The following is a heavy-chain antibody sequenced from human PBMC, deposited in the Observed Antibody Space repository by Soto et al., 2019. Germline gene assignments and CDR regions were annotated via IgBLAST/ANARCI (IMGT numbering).Heavy chain of an antibody. J-gene: IGHJ4*02. V-gene: IGHV4-59*12. Sequence: SETLSLTCTVSGGSISSYYWSWIRQPAGKGLEWIGEIYHSGSTNYNPSLRSRVTISVDTSKNQFSLKLNSVTAADTAVYYCATGIGYSYGPPGYWGQGTLVTVSS. CDR1: GGSISSYY. CDR2: IYHSGST. D-gene: IGHD5-18*01. CDR3: ATGIGYSYGPPGY.